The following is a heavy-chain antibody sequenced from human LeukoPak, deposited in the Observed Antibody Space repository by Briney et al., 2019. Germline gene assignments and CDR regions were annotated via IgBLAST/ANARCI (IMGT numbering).Heavy chain of an antibody. CDR2: IYYSGST. J-gene: IGHJ4*02. CDR1: GGSISSSSYY. Sequence: SETLSLTCTVSGGSISSSSYYWGWIRQPPGKGLEWIGSIYYSGSTYYNPSLKSRVTISVDTSKNQFSPKLSSVTAADTAVYYCARHGLQWELRPLYYFDYWGQGTLVTVSS. D-gene: IGHD1-26*01. CDR3: ARHGLQWELRPLYYFDY. V-gene: IGHV4-39*01.